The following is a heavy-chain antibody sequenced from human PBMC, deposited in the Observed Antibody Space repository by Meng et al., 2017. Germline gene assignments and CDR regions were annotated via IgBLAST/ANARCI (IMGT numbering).Heavy chain of an antibody. Sequence: SETLSLTCAVYGGSFSGYYWSWIRQPPGKGLEWIGEINHSGSTNYNPSLKSRVTISVDTSKNQFSLNLSSVTAADTAVYYCERDVALVWYPASDSSSLPGGMDVWGQGTTVTVSS. J-gene: IGHJ6*02. CDR2: INHSGST. V-gene: IGHV4-34*01. D-gene: IGHD6-13*01. CDR3: ERDVALVWYPASDSSSLPGGMDV. CDR1: GGSFSGYY.